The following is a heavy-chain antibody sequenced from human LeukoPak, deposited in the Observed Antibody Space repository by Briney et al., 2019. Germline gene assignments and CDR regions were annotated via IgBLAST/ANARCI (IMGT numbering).Heavy chain of an antibody. CDR3: ARGGRGSAAVVAPRSFDI. Sequence: GGSLRLSCAASGFTFSRYAMSWVRQAPGKGLEWVSVTYTGGNSYYAGSVKGRFIISRDISKNTLYLQMNSLRAEDSALYYCARGGRGSAAVVAPRSFDIWGQGTMVTVSS. CDR2: TYTGGNS. J-gene: IGHJ3*02. D-gene: IGHD3-22*01. CDR1: GFTFSRYA. V-gene: IGHV3-53*01.